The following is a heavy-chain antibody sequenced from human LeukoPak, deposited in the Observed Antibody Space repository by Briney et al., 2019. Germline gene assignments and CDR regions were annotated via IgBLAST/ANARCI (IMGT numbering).Heavy chain of an antibody. J-gene: IGHJ4*02. CDR3: AKLWFGESAHFDY. Sequence: GGSLRLSCAASGFTFSSYAMSWVRQAPGKGLEWVSAISGSGGSTYYADSVKGRLTMSRDNSKNTLHLQMNSLRAADTAVYYCAKLWFGESAHFDYWGQGTLVTVSA. V-gene: IGHV3-23*01. CDR1: GFTFSSYA. CDR2: ISGSGGST. D-gene: IGHD3-10*01.